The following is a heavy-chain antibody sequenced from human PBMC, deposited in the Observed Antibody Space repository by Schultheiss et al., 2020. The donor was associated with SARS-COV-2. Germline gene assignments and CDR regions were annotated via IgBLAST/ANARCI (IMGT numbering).Heavy chain of an antibody. CDR1: GFTFSSYG. J-gene: IGHJ5*02. Sequence: GGSLRLSCAASGFTFSSYGMHWVRQAPGKGLEWVAVIWYDGSNKYYADSVKGRFTISRDNSKNTLYLQMNSLRAEDTAVYYCARQGSSRSGYYEFDPWGQGTLVTVSS. D-gene: IGHD3-3*01. CDR2: IWYDGSNK. V-gene: IGHV3-33*08. CDR3: ARQGSSRSGYYEFDP.